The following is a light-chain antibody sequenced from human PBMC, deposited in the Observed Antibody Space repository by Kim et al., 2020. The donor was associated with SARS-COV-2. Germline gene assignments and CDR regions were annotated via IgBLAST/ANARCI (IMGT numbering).Light chain of an antibody. J-gene: IGKJ5*01. V-gene: IGKV1-39*01. Sequence: DIQMTQSPSSLSASVGDRVTITCRASQSISSYLNWYQQKPGKAPNLLIYAASSLQSGVPSRFSGSESGTDFTLTISSLQPEDFATYYCQQSYNTPITFGQETRLEIK. CDR3: QQSYNTPIT. CDR1: QSISSY. CDR2: AAS.